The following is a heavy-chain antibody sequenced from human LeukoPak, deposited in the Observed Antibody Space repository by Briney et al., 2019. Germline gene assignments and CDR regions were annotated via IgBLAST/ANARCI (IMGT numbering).Heavy chain of an antibody. CDR1: GFTFSSYA. CDR2: ISYDGSNK. V-gene: IGHV3-30-3*01. Sequence: GGSLRLSCAASGFTFSSYAMHWVRQAPGKGLEWVAVISYDGSNKYYADSVEGRFTISRDNSKNTLYLQMNSLRAEDTAVYYCAPDSFDYWGQGTLVTVSS. J-gene: IGHJ4*02. D-gene: IGHD3-3*01. CDR3: APDSFDY.